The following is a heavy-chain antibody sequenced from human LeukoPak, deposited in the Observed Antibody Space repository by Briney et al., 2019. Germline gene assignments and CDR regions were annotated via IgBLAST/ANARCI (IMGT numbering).Heavy chain of an antibody. J-gene: IGHJ5*02. D-gene: IGHD2-21*02. V-gene: IGHV4-39*07. CDR3: LVVTATQNNWFDP. CDR2: IYYSGST. CDR1: GGSISSSSYY. Sequence: PSETLSLTCTVSGGSISSSSYYWGWIRQPPGKGLEWIGGIYYSGSTYYNPSLKSRVTISVDTSKNQFSLKLSSVTAADTAVYYCLVVTATQNNWFDPWGQGTLVTVSS.